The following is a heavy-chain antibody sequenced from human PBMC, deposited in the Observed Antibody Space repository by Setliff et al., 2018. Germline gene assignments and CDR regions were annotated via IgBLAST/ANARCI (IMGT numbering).Heavy chain of an antibody. CDR1: GDSISSYY. V-gene: IGHV4-59*01. Sequence: PSETLSLTCTVSGDSISSYYWSWIRQPPGKGLEWIGYIYYNGTTGYSPSLKSRVTISVDTSKNQFSLRLTSVTAADTAVYYCTSTPRGGINITTRAGAFDSWGQGTLVTVSS. D-gene: IGHD6-6*01. CDR3: TSTPRGGINITTRAGAFDS. J-gene: IGHJ4*02. CDR2: IYYNGTT.